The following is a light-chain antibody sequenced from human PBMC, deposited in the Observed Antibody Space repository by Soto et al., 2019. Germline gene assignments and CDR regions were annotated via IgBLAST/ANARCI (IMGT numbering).Light chain of an antibody. CDR3: QQFNSYPLT. V-gene: IGKV1-9*01. CDR2: AAS. CDR1: QGISSS. J-gene: IGKJ3*01. Sequence: IRMTQSPSSLSASVGHRGPITCRASQGISSSLAWFQQKPGKAPQLLIYAASTLQSGVPSRFSGSGSGTDFPFTISGLQAEHFSAYYCQQFNSYPLTFGPGTEVDIK.